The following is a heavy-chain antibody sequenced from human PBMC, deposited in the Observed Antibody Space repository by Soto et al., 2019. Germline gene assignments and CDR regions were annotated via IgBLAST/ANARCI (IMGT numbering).Heavy chain of an antibody. V-gene: IGHV3-23*01. CDR3: AKDRRYYGSGNHLSGVDV. CDR1: GFTFNNFA. D-gene: IGHD3-10*01. J-gene: IGHJ3*01. CDR2: ISGSAART. Sequence: EVQLLESGGGLVQPGGSLRLSCAASGFTFNNFAMNWVRQAPGKGLQWVSTISGSAARTFYADSVKGRFTISRDNLKNTLFLQMNSLRVEDKAIYYCAKDRRYYGSGNHLSGVDVWGQGTMVTVSS.